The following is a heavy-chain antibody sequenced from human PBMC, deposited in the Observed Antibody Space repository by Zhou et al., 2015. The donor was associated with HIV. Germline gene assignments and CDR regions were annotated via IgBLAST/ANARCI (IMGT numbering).Heavy chain of an antibody. CDR1: GGTFSSYA. V-gene: IGHV1-69*12. J-gene: IGHJ3*02. D-gene: IGHD3-22*01. CDR3: ARDQNDSSGYYYPDAFDI. CDR2: IIPIFGTA. Sequence: QVQLVQSGAEVKKPGSSVKVSCKASGGTFSSYAISWVRQAPGQGLEWMGGIIPIFGTANYAQKFQGRVTITADESTSTAYMELSSLRSEDTAVYYCARDQNDSSGYYYPDAFDIWGQGTNGHRLF.